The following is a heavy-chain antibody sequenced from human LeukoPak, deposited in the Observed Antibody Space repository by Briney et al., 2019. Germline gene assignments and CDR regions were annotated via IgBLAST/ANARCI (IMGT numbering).Heavy chain of an antibody. J-gene: IGHJ5*02. V-gene: IGHV1-18*01. D-gene: IGHD4-17*01. Sequence: ASVKVSCKASGYTFTSYGISWVRQAPGQGLERMGWISAYNGNTNYAQKLQGRVTMTTDTSTSTAYMELRSLRSDDTAVYYCARDETTVTYNWFDPWGQGTLVTVSS. CDR2: ISAYNGNT. CDR3: ARDETTVTYNWFDP. CDR1: GYTFTSYG.